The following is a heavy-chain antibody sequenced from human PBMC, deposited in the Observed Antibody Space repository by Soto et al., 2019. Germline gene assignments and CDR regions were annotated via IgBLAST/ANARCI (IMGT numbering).Heavy chain of an antibody. D-gene: IGHD3-3*01. CDR1: GFSLSSTGVG. CDR3: ARSGHKSGFFYYDY. CDR2: INWNDDK. Sequence: QITLKESGPTLVKVTQTVTLTCTFSGFSLSSTGVGVGWIRQPPGKALEGLALINWNDDKRYNPSLKSRLTITKDTSKNQVVLTMTNMDPVDTDTYYCARSGHKSGFFYYDYWGQGTLVTVSS. V-gene: IGHV2-5*01. J-gene: IGHJ4*02.